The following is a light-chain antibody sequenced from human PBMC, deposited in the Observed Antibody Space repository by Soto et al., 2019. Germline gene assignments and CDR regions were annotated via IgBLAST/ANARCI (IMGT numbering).Light chain of an antibody. CDR2: AAS. CDR1: QDFSSW. J-gene: IGKJ4*01. CDR3: QQSNSFPLT. V-gene: IGKV1-12*01. Sequence: DFQMTQSPSSVSASVGDRVTITCRASQDFSSWLAWFQQKPGKAPKLLIYAASSLQIGVPSRFSGSGSETDFTLTISSLQPEDYATYYCQQSNSFPLTFGGGTTVEIK.